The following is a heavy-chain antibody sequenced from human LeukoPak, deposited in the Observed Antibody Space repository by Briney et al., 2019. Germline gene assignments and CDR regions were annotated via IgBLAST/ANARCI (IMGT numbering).Heavy chain of an antibody. CDR3: AKAGPRIRGVGARNAYMDV. D-gene: IGHD1-1*01. CDR2: ISGSGGST. V-gene: IGHV3-23*01. CDR1: GFTFSSYA. Sequence: GGSLRLSCAASGFTFSSYAMSWVRQAPGKVLEWVSAISGSGGSTYYADSVKGRFTISRDNSKNTLYLRMNSLRAEDTAVYYCAKAGPRIRGVGARNAYMDVWGKGTTVTVSS. J-gene: IGHJ6*03.